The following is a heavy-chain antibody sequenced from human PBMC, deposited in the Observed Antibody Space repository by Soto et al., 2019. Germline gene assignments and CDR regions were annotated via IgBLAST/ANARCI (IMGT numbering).Heavy chain of an antibody. CDR3: ARIISSRDIGSCSYPCGIDV. V-gene: IGHV2-70*01. D-gene: IGHD5-12*01. J-gene: IGHJ6*02. CDR1: GFSLRTSGMC. CDR2: IDWDDDK. Sequence: SGPTLVNPTRPRTLTCTFSGFSLRTSGMCVSWIRQPPGKALEWLALIDWDDDKYYSTSLKTRLTISKDTSKNQVVLTITNMDPVDPDTYLCARIISSRDIGSCSYPCGIDVWGQGTLVTVSS.